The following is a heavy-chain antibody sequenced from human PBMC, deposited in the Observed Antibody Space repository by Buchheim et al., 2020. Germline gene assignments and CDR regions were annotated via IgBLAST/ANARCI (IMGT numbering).Heavy chain of an antibody. CDR2: INSDGSDS. V-gene: IGHV3-74*01. CDR1: GFIFSNYW. CDR3: ARDYYGVDY. J-gene: IGHJ4*02. Sequence: EVQLVESGGGLVQPGGSLRLSCAASGFIFSNYWMHWVRQAPGKGLVCVSQINSDGSDSTYADSVKGRFTISRDNPKNTLYLQMNSLRGEDTAVYYCARDYYGVDYWGQGTL. D-gene: IGHD3-10*01.